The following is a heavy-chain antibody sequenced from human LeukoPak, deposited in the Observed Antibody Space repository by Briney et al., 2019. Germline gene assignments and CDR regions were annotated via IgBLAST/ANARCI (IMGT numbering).Heavy chain of an antibody. D-gene: IGHD5-18*01. CDR3: ASRGYSYGSPSYYFDY. J-gene: IGHJ4*02. V-gene: IGHV1-46*01. CDR2: INPSGGST. Sequence: ASVKVSCKASGYTFTSYYMHWVRQAPGQGLEWMGIINPSGGSTSYAQKFQGRVTMTRDTSTSTVYMELSSLRSEDTAVYYCASRGYSYGSPSYYFDYWGQGTLVTVSS. CDR1: GYTFTSYY.